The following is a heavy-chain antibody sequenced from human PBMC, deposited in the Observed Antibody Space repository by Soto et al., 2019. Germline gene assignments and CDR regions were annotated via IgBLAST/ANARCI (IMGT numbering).Heavy chain of an antibody. Sequence: QVQLQGSGPGLVRPSGTLSLTCSVSGASVTDYSWTWIRQPADRGLEWIGLIYRSGSTTYNPSLESRVTMSLDTSKTQFSLRLTSVTAAETAVYYCARVFYTDSGGYPRPIFDSWSQGTLVTVSS. CDR3: ARVFYTDSGGYPRPIFDS. CDR1: GASVTDYS. V-gene: IGHV4-4*07. CDR2: IYRSGST. D-gene: IGHD3-22*01. J-gene: IGHJ4*02.